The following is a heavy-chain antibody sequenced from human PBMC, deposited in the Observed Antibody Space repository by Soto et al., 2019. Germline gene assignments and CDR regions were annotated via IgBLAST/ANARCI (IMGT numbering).Heavy chain of an antibody. V-gene: IGHV4-61*01. CDR1: GGSVSSGSYY. J-gene: IGHJ4*02. CDR3: AREGCGSGTIDY. D-gene: IGHD3-10*01. Sequence: QVQLQESGPGLVKPSETLSLTCTVSGGSVSSGSYYWSWIRQPPGKGLEWIGYIYYSGSTNYNPSLKSRLTRSVDTSKNQFSLKLSSVTAADTAVYYCAREGCGSGTIDYWGQGTLVTVSS. CDR2: IYYSGST.